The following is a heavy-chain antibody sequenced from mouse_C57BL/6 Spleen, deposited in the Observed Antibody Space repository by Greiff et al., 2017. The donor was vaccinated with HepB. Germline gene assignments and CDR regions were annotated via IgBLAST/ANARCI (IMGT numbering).Heavy chain of an antibody. CDR3: ARHAGTWDYFDY. J-gene: IGHJ2*01. CDR2: ISGGGGNT. D-gene: IGHD4-1*01. Sequence: EVNVVESGGGLVKPGGSLKLSCAASGFTFSSYTMSWVRQTPEKRLEWVATISGGGGNTYYPDSVKGRFTISRDNAKNTLYLQMSSLRSEDTALYYCARHAGTWDYFDYWGQGTTLTVSS. V-gene: IGHV5-9*01. CDR1: GFTFSSYT.